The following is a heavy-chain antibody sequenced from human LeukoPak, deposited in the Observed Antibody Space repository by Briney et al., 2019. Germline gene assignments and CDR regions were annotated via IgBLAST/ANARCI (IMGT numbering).Heavy chain of an antibody. CDR2: IYTSGST. J-gene: IGHJ3*02. V-gene: IGHV4-4*07. Sequence: PSETLSLTCTVSGGSISCYYWSWIRQPAGKGLEWIGRIYTSGSTNYNPSLRSRVTMSVDPSKNQFSLKLSSVTAADTAVYYCARHSIRGDAFDIWGQGTMVTVSS. CDR3: ARHSIRGDAFDI. D-gene: IGHD3-10*01. CDR1: GGSISCYY.